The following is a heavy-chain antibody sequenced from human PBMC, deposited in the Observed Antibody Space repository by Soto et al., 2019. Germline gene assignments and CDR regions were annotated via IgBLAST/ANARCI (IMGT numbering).Heavy chain of an antibody. CDR3: AKDQVGASGY. J-gene: IGHJ4*02. CDR1: GFTFSSYG. CDR2: ISYDGSNK. D-gene: IGHD1-26*01. V-gene: IGHV3-30*18. Sequence: QVQLVESGGGVVQPGRSLRLSCAASGFTFSSYGMHWVRQAPGKGLEWVAVISYDGSNKYYADSVKGRFAISRDNSKNPLYLQMNSLRAEDTAVYYCAKDQVGASGYWGQGTLVTVSS.